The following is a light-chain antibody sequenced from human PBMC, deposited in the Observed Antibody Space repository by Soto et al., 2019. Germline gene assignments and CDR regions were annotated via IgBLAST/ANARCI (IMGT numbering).Light chain of an antibody. J-gene: IGLJ2*01. V-gene: IGLV4-69*01. Sequence: QLVLTQSPSASASVGASVKLTCTLSXXXXXYAIAWHQQQPEKAPRYLMKFNSDGSHNKGDGIPDRFSGSSSGAEHYLTIXXLQXEXEXXYYCQTWGTGSHVVFGGGTKVTVL. CDR3: QTWGTGSHVV. CDR2: FNSDGSH. CDR1: XXXXXYA.